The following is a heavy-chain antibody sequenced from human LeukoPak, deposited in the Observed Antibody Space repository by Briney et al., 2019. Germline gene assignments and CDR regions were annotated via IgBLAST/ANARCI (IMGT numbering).Heavy chain of an antibody. CDR1: GDSISSSY. CDR2: IYYSGST. V-gene: IGHV4-59*08. J-gene: IGHJ6*02. D-gene: IGHD6-13*01. CDR3: ARSAAGLSYGMDV. Sequence: SETLSLTCTVSGDSISSSYWSWFRQPPGKELEWIGHIYYSGSTNYNPSLKSRVTISVDTSKNQFSLKLSSVTAADTAVYFCARSAAGLSYGMDVWGQGTTVTVSS.